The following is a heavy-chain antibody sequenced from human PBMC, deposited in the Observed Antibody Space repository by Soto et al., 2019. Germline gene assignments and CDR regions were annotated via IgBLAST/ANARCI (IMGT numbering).Heavy chain of an antibody. Sequence: PSETLSLTCTVSGGSISSYYWSWIRQPPGKGLEWIGYIYYSGSTNYNPSLKSRVTISVDTSKNQFSLKLSSVTAADTAVYYCARDRHYFDSSFGYWGQGTLVTVSS. J-gene: IGHJ4*02. CDR3: ARDRHYFDSSFGY. V-gene: IGHV4-59*01. D-gene: IGHD3-22*01. CDR1: GGSISSYY. CDR2: IYYSGST.